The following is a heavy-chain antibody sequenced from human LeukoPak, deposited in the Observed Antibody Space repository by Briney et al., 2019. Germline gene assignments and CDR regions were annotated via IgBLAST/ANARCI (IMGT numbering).Heavy chain of an antibody. J-gene: IGHJ4*02. CDR2: IYYSGST. CDR3: ARVEAVAASFDY. D-gene: IGHD6-19*01. V-gene: IGHV4-59*01. Sequence: SETLSLTCAVYGGSFSRYYWSWIRQPPGKGLEWIGYIYYSGSTNYNPSLKSRVTISVDTSKNQFSLKLSSVTAADTAVYYCARVEAVAASFDYWGQGTLVTVSS. CDR1: GGSFSRYY.